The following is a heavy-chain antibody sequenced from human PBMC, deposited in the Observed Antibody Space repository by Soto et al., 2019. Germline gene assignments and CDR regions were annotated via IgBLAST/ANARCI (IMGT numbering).Heavy chain of an antibody. CDR1: TISINVHG. V-gene: IGHV3-30*03. Sequence: SLRLSCTSSTISINVHGIQWVRHSPAKWLEWLAFISNDGRVQYYADSVKGRFTLSRDYCKNPVDLQMNSLRNEETAVYYCARDIWRGDYKWFDSWARGRLVTVS. CDR2: ISNDGRVQ. J-gene: IGHJ5*01. D-gene: IGHD3-3*01. CDR3: ARDIWRGDYKWFDS.